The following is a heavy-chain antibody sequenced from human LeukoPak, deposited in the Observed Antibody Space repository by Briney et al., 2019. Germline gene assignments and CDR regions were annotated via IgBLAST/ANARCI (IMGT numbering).Heavy chain of an antibody. V-gene: IGHV3-23*01. CDR1: GFTFSSHA. Sequence: GGSLRLSCAASGFTFSSHAMNWVRQAPGKGLEWVSSIIDTGGRTYYADSVKGRFIISRDNSKNTLYLQMNSLGAEDTAIYYCVKEAYSYDSSGYSDTAFDHWGQGTLVTVSS. J-gene: IGHJ4*02. CDR3: VKEAYSYDSSGYSDTAFDH. CDR2: IIDTGGRT. D-gene: IGHD3-22*01.